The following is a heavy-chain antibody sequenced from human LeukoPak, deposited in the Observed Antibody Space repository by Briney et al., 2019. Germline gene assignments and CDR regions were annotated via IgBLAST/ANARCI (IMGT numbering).Heavy chain of an antibody. D-gene: IGHD3-22*01. J-gene: IGHJ6*02. Sequence: GGSLRLSCAASGFTVSSNYMSWVRQAPGKGLEWVSVIYSGGSTYYADSVKGRFTISRDNSKNTLYLQMNSLRAEDTAVYYCARDNPYYYDSSLLQYYYGMDVWGQGTTVTVSS. V-gene: IGHV3-66*01. CDR2: IYSGGST. CDR3: ARDNPYYYDSSLLQYYYGMDV. CDR1: GFTVSSNY.